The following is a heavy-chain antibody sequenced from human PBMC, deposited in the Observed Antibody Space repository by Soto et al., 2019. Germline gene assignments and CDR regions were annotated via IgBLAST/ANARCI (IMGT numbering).Heavy chain of an antibody. CDR1: GGSITNSNFY. D-gene: IGHD3-9*01. Sequence: SETLSLTCTVSGGSITNSNFYWGWIRKSPGHGLEWIGSLDYSWSTYYNPSLKSRVTVSVDTSKNQFSLKLRSVTAEDTAVYFCARHPMVRDFDWLLYYDSWGQGALVTVSS. J-gene: IGHJ4*02. CDR3: ARHPMVRDFDWLLYYDS. CDR2: LDYSWST. V-gene: IGHV4-39*01.